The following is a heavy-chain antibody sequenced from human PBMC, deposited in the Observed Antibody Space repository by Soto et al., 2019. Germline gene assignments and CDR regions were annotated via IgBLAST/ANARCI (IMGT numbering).Heavy chain of an antibody. D-gene: IGHD6-19*01. CDR1: GFTFSSYG. V-gene: IGHV3-30*03. J-gene: IGHJ4*02. CDR3: AIKPKIAVVFDY. Sequence: GGSLRLSCAASGFTFSSYGMHWVRQAPGKGLEWVAVISYDGSNTYYADSVKGRFTISRDNSKNTLYLQMNSLRAEDTAVYYCAIKPKIAVVFDYWGQGTMVTVSS. CDR2: ISYDGSNT.